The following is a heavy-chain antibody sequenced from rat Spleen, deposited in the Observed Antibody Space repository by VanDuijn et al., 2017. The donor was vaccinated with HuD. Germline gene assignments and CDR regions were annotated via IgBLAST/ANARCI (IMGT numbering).Heavy chain of an antibody. D-gene: IGHD1-4*01. Sequence: EVQLVESGGGLVQPGRSMKLSCAASEFTFSNYYMAWVRQAPTKGLEWVASISTGGGNTYYPDSVKGRLTISREDGRSTLYLQMNSLRSEDTATYYCTTTTRGWGQGVMVTVSS. J-gene: IGHJ2*01. CDR1: EFTFSNYY. V-gene: IGHV5-25*01. CDR2: ISTGGGNT. CDR3: TTTTRG.